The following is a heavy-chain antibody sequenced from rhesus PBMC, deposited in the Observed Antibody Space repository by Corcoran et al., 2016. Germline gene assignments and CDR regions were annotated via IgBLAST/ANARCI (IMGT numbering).Heavy chain of an antibody. J-gene: IGHJ4*01. V-gene: IGHV1-111*02. CDR2: VDPEDGEA. D-gene: IGHD2-33*01. Sequence: EVQLVQSGAEVKKPGASVKISCKAAGYTFTDYYLHWVRQAPGKGLEGMGRVDPEDGEAIHAQKCQDRVTITADTSTDTAYMELSSLRAEDTAVYYCATDRQHQFDYWGQGVLVTVSS. CDR1: GYTFTDYY. CDR3: ATDRQHQFDY.